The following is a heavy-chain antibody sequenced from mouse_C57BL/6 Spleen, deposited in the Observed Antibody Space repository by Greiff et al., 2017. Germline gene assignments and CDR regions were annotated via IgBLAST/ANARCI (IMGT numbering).Heavy chain of an antibody. CDR2: IYPGSGST. Sequence: QVHVKQPGAELVKPGASVKMSCKASGYTFTSYWITWVKQRPGQGLEWIGDIYPGSGSTNYNEKFKSKATLTVDTSSSTAYMQLSSLTSEDSAVYYCARDGYYVRGAMDYWGQGTSVTVSS. D-gene: IGHD2-3*01. CDR1: GYTFTSYW. V-gene: IGHV1-55*01. CDR3: ARDGYYVRGAMDY. J-gene: IGHJ4*01.